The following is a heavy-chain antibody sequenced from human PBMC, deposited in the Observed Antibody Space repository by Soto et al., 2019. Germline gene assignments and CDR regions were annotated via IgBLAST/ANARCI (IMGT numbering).Heavy chain of an antibody. J-gene: IGHJ4*02. CDR2: IYYSGST. Sequence: QVQLQESGPGLVKPSQTLSLTCTVSGGSISSGDYYWSWIRQPPGKGLEWIGYIYYSGSTYYNPSLKSGVTISVGTAKNQFSLKLRSVTAADTAVYYCARELGGELSADYCGQGTLVTVSS. V-gene: IGHV4-30-4*01. CDR3: ARELGGELSADY. D-gene: IGHD3-16*02. CDR1: GGSISSGDYY.